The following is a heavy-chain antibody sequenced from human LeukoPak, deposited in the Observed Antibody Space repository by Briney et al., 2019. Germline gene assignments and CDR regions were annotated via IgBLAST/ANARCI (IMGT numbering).Heavy chain of an antibody. V-gene: IGHV7-4-1*02. CDR1: GYTFTSYA. CDR3: ASGGLGAFDI. CDR2: INTNTGNP. J-gene: IGHJ3*02. D-gene: IGHD3-16*01. Sequence: ASVKVSCKASGYTFTSYAFRWVRQAPGQGLEWMGWINTNTGNPTYAQGFTGRFVFSLDTSVSTAYLQISSLKAEDTAVYYCASGGLGAFDIWGQGTMVTVSS.